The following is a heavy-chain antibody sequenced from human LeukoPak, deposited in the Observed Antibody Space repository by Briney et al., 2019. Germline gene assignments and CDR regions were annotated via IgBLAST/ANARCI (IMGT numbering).Heavy chain of an antibody. J-gene: IGHJ6*02. Sequence: SVKVSCKAPGGPFNSYAINWVRQAPGQGLEWMGRIIVILGVTNYAQRFQGRVIISADKSTTTAYMELSSLTSEDTAVYYCARYIHPQGLVGYAMDVWGQGTTVIVSS. CDR2: IIVILGVT. CDR3: ARYIHPQGLVGYAMDV. V-gene: IGHV1-69*04. D-gene: IGHD2-15*01. CDR1: GGPFNSYA.